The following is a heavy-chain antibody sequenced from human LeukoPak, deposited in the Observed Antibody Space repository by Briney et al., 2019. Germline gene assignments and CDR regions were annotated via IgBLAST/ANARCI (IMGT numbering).Heavy chain of an antibody. Sequence: SETLSLTRAVYGGSFSGYYWSWIRQPPGKGLEWIGEINHSGSTNYNPSLKSRVTISVDTSKNQFSLKLSSVTAADTAVYYCARKWLVKIRTPNSAWSPWGQGTLVTVSS. CDR1: GGSFSGYY. J-gene: IGHJ5*02. V-gene: IGHV4-34*01. CDR3: ARKWLVKIRTPNSAWSP. D-gene: IGHD6-19*01. CDR2: INHSGST.